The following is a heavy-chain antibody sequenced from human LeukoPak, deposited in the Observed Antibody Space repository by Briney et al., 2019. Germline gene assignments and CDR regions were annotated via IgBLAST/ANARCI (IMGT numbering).Heavy chain of an antibody. CDR3: ARSTGIAVAGPLDV. CDR1: GGTFSSYA. CDR2: IIPILGIA. D-gene: IGHD6-19*01. Sequence: GSSVKVSCKASGGTFSSYAISWVRQAPGQGLEWMGRIIPILGIANYAQKFQGRVTITADKSTSTAYMELSSLRSEDTAVYYCARSTGIAVAGPLDVWGQGTTVTVS. V-gene: IGHV1-69*04. J-gene: IGHJ6*02.